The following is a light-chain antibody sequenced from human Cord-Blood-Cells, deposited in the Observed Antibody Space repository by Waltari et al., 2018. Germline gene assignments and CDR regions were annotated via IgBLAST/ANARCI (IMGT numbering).Light chain of an antibody. Sequence: DIQMTQSPSSLSASVGDSVTITCRASQRISSYLNWYQQKPGKAPKLLIYAASSLQSGVPSRFSGSGSVTDFTLTISSLQPEDFATYYCQQSYSTPPTFGQGTKVEIK. CDR2: AAS. CDR1: QRISSY. V-gene: IGKV1-39*01. J-gene: IGKJ1*01. CDR3: QQSYSTPPT.